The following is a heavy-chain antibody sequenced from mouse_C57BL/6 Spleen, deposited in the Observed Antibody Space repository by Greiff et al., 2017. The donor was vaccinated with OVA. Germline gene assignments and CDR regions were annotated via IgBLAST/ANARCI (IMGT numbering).Heavy chain of an antibody. J-gene: IGHJ4*01. V-gene: IGHV1-22*01. Sequence: VQLQQSGPELVKPGASVKMSCKASGYTFTDYNMHWVKQSHGKSLEWIGYINPNNGGNSYNQKFKGKATLTVNKSTSTAYMERLSLTSEDSAIYYSARECYDYNDAMDYWGQGTSVTVSS. CDR2: INPNNGGN. D-gene: IGHD2-4*01. CDR1: GYTFTDYN. CDR3: ARECYDYNDAMDY.